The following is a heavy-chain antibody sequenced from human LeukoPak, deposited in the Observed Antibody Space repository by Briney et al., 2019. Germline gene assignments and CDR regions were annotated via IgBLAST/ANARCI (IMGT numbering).Heavy chain of an antibody. D-gene: IGHD5-24*01. Sequence: SETLSLTCTVSGGSISSGGYYWSWIRQHPGKGLEWIGYIYYSGSTYHNPSLKSRVTISVDASKNQFSLKLSSVTAADTAVYYCAREPTSRDGYKSYGMDVWGQGTTVTVSS. CDR3: AREPTSRDGYKSYGMDV. V-gene: IGHV4-31*03. CDR2: IYYSGST. J-gene: IGHJ6*02. CDR1: GGSISSGGYY.